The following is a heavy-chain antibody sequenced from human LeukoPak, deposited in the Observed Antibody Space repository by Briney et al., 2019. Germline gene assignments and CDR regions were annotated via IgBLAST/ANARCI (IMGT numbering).Heavy chain of an antibody. CDR3: ARGFCSSTSCYLPTDY. J-gene: IGHJ4*02. CDR2: ISAYNGNT. D-gene: IGHD2-2*01. CDR1: GYTFTSYG. V-gene: IGHV1-18*01. Sequence: ASVKVSCKASGYTFTSYGISWVRQAPGQGLEWMGWISAYNGNTNYAQKLQGRVTMTTDTSTSTAYMELRRLRSDDTAVYYCARGFCSSTSCYLPTDYWGQGTLVTVSS.